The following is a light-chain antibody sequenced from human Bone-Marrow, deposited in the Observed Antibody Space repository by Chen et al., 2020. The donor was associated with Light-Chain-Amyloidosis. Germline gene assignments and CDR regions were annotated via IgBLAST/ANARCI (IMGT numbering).Light chain of an antibody. CDR1: SDINVGSYR. Sequence: QAVLTQPSSLSASPGASASLTCTFRSDINVGSYRIYWYQQKPGSPPQYLLRFKSDSEDQRGSGFPSRFSGSRDVSANAGILLISGLQSEDEADYYCMIWHSTAWVFGGGTKLTVL. J-gene: IGLJ3*02. CDR2: FKSDSED. CDR3: MIWHSTAWV. V-gene: IGLV5-45*02.